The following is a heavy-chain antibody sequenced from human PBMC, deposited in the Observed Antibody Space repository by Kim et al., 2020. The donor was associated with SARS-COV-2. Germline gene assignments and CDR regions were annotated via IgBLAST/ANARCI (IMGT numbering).Heavy chain of an antibody. CDR1: GGSISSGGYY. CDR3: ARTLYYYDSPYPGAFDI. V-gene: IGHV4-31*03. D-gene: IGHD3-22*01. CDR2: IYYSGST. J-gene: IGHJ3*02. Sequence: SETLSLTCTVSGGSISSGGYYWSWIRQHPGKGLEWIGYIYYSGSTYYNPSLKSRVTISVDTSKNQFSLKLSSVTAADTAVYYCARTLYYYDSPYPGAFDIWGQGTMVTVSS.